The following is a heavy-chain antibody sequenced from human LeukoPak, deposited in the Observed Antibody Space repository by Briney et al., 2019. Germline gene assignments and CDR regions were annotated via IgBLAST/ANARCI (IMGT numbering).Heavy chain of an antibody. CDR2: ISSSGSTI. CDR1: GFTFSSYE. J-gene: IGHJ4*02. CDR3: ARDYGDSPTQYYFDY. D-gene: IGHD4-17*01. V-gene: IGHV3-48*03. Sequence: PGGSLRLSSAASGFTFSSYEMNWVRQAPGKGLEWVSYISSSGSTIYYADSVKGRFTISRDNAKNSLYLQMNSLRAEDTAVYYCARDYGDSPTQYYFDYWGQGTLVTVSS.